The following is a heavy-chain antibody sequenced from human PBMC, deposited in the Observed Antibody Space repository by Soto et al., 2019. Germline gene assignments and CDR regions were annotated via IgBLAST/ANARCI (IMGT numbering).Heavy chain of an antibody. J-gene: IGHJ4*02. CDR2: IYPSVSS. Sequence: WETLSLTCNVSGFAISRGYYWSWVRQPPGKGLEWIGSIYPSVSSYHNPSLESRLTLSIDTSKNQFTLKLASVTAADTALYYCAREKVGTTFFDNWGQGIQVTVSS. V-gene: IGHV4-38-2*02. D-gene: IGHD1-1*01. CDR3: AREKVGTTFFDN. CDR1: GFAISRGYY.